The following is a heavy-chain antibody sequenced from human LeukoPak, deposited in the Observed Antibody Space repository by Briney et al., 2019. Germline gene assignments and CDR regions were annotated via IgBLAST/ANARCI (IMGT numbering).Heavy chain of an antibody. V-gene: IGHV4-4*07. Sequence: SETLSLTCTVSGGSISSYYWSWLRQPAGKGLEWIGRTYTTGSTNYNPSLKSRVTMSVDTSKKQFSLKLGSVTAADTAVYYCARVQHYDSSGYYLSYFDYWGQGTLVTVSS. CDR3: ARVQHYDSSGYYLSYFDY. J-gene: IGHJ4*02. CDR1: GGSISSYY. D-gene: IGHD3-22*01. CDR2: TYTTGST.